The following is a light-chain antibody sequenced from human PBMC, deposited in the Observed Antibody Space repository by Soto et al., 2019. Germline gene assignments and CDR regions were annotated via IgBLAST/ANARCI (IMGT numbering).Light chain of an antibody. J-gene: IGKJ4*01. CDR1: QSISTY. CDR3: QLYDKLPVT. Sequence: DTQMAQNRSALRGAVKESISSTCRASQSISTYLIWYQQKPGKAPKLLIYATSSLQSGVPSRFSGSGSGTDFTLTISILQPEDIATYYMQLYDKLPVTFAGGTKVDIK. V-gene: IGKV1-39*01. CDR2: ATS.